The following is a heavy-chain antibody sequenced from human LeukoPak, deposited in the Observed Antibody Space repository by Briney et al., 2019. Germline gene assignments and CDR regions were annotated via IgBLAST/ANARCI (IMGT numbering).Heavy chain of an antibody. Sequence: SETLSLTCAVSGYSISSGYYWGWIRQPPGKGLEWIGSIYHSGSTYYNPSLKSRVTISVDTSKSQFSLMLSSVTAADTAVYYCARTIAVTSTPVWFDPWGQGTLVPVSS. CDR3: ARTIAVTSTPVWFDP. CDR1: GYSISSGYY. V-gene: IGHV4-38-2*01. J-gene: IGHJ5*02. CDR2: IYHSGST. D-gene: IGHD6-19*01.